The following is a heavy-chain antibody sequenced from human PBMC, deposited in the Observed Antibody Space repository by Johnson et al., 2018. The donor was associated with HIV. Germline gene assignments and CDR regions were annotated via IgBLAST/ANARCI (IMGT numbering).Heavy chain of an antibody. V-gene: IGHV3-23*04. CDR3: ARDCRDCGTFDI. D-gene: IGHD2-21*02. J-gene: IGHJ3*02. Sequence: VQLVESGGGVGQPGGSLRVSCSASGFTFSSYAMSWVRQAAGKGLEWVSGISGSGGSTYYADSVKGRFTISRDNSKNTLYLQMNSLRAEDTAVFYCARDCRDCGTFDIWGQGTMVTVSS. CDR2: ISGSGGST. CDR1: GFTFSSYA.